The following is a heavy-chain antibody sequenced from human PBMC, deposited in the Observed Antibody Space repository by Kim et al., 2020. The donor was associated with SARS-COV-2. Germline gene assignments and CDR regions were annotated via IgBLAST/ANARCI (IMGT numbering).Heavy chain of an antibody. Sequence: NPSLKSRVTISVDKSKNQFSLKLSSVTAADTAVYYCARESGSYLRRWFDPWGQGTLVTVSS. D-gene: IGHD1-26*01. V-gene: IGHV4-4*02. CDR3: ARESGSYLRRWFDP. J-gene: IGHJ5*02.